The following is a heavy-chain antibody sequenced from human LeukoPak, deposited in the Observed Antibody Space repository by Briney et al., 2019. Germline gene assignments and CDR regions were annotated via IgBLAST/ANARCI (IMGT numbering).Heavy chain of an antibody. Sequence: PSETLSLTCTVSGGSLSSSGYYWGWIRQPPGKGLEWIASIYYSGSTYYSPSLKSRVTISVDTSKNQLSLKLSSLTAADTAVYYCARHEYSGSYYGLSWFDPWGQGTLVTVSS. CDR1: GGSLSSSGYY. J-gene: IGHJ5*02. CDR3: ARHEYSGSYYGLSWFDP. V-gene: IGHV4-39*01. CDR2: IYYSGST. D-gene: IGHD1-26*01.